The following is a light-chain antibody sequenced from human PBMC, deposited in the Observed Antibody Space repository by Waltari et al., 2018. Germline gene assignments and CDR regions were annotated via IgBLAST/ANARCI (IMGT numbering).Light chain of an antibody. J-gene: IGLJ3*02. CDR2: NNN. CDR3: STWDDSLNCWV. V-gene: IGLV1-44*01. Sequence: QSVLTQPPSTSGTPGQRVTIACSGSSSNIGTNYVYWYQQLPGKAPTLLIYNNNQRPSGFPDRFSGSKSGTSASLAISGLQSEDESDYYCSTWDDSLNCWVFGGGTKLTVL. CDR1: SSNIGTNY.